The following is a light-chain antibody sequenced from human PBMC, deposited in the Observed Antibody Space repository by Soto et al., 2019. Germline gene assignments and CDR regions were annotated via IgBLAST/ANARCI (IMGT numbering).Light chain of an antibody. CDR1: QSVSSSY. Sequence: EIVLTQSPGTLSLSPGERATLSCRASQSVSSSYLAWYQQKPGQAPRLLIYGASSRATGIPDRFSGSGSGTDFNLTISRLEPDDFAVYYCQQYGSSPPITFGQGTRLEIK. CDR3: QQYGSSPPIT. CDR2: GAS. V-gene: IGKV3-20*01. J-gene: IGKJ5*01.